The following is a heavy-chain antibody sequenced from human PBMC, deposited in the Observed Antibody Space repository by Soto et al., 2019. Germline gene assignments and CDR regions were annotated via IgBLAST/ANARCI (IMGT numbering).Heavy chain of an antibody. CDR2: ISYDGSNK. CDR3: AKDLPYKVATKRYYYYGMDV. J-gene: IGHJ6*02. CDR1: GFTFSSYG. V-gene: IGHV3-30*18. Sequence: GGSLRLSCAASGFTFSSYGMHWVRQAPGKGLEWVAVISYDGSNKYYADSVKGRFTISRDNSKNTLYLQMNSLRAEDTAVYYCAKDLPYKVATKRYYYYGMDVWGQGTTVTVSS. D-gene: IGHD5-12*01.